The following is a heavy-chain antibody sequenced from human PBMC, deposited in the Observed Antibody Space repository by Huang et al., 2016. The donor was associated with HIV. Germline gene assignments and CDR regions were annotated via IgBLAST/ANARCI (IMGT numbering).Heavy chain of an antibody. J-gene: IGHJ4*02. CDR2: MNPKSGNT. Sequence: QVQLVQSGAEVKKPGASVKVSCKASGYTFTNYDINWVRQATGQGLEWMGWMNPKSGNTGFAQKFQGRVTMTRNTSINTAYLELSSLRAEYAAVYYCARNRVLSSFDYWGQGTLVSVPS. CDR1: GYTFTNYD. D-gene: IGHD3-16*02. CDR3: ARNRVLSSFDY. V-gene: IGHV1-8*01.